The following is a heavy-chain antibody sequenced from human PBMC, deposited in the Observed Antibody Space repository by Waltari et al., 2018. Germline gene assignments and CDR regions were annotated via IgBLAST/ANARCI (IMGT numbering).Heavy chain of an antibody. D-gene: IGHD2-15*01. CDR3: AKDAHDQGGGYHYYGMDV. V-gene: IGHV3-9*01. CDR2: ISWNSVSI. Sequence: EVQLVESGGGLVQPGRSLRLACAASGFTFDDYGMHWVRQSPGKGLEWVSSISWNSVSIGYVESVKGRFTISRDNAKNSLYLQMNNLRAEDTALYYCAKDAHDQGGGYHYYGMDVWGQGTTVTVSS. CDR1: GFTFDDYG. J-gene: IGHJ6*02.